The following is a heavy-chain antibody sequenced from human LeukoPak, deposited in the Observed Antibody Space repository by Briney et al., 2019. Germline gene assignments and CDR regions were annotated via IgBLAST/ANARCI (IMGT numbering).Heavy chain of an antibody. J-gene: IGHJ4*02. D-gene: IGHD6-19*01. CDR2: ISGRGDST. CDR3: AKMVGSSGWYFDY. CDR1: GFTFSSYA. V-gene: IGHV3-23*01. Sequence: GGSLRLSCAASGFTFSSYAMNWVRQAPGKGLEWVSGISGRGDSTYYADSVKGRFTLSRDNSKNTIYLQMNSLRAEDTAVYYCAKMVGSSGWYFDYWGQGTLVTVSS.